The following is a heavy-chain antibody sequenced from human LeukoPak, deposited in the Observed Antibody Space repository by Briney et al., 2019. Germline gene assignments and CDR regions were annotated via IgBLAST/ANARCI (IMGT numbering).Heavy chain of an antibody. CDR2: IRYDGSNK. CDR1: GFTFSSYG. J-gene: IGHJ4*02. CDR3: AKEGYDSSGYQGYYFDY. V-gene: IGHV3-30*02. D-gene: IGHD3-22*01. Sequence: GGSLRLSCAASGFTFSSYGMHWVRQAPGKGLEWVAFIRYDGSNKYYADSVKGRFTISRDNAKNSLYLQMNSLRAEDTALYYCAKEGYDSSGYQGYYFDYWGQGTLVTVSS.